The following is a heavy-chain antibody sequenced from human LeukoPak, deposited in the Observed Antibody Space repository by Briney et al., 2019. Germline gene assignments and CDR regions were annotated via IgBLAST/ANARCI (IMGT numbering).Heavy chain of an antibody. D-gene: IGHD3-10*01. CDR1: GFTFYDYA. J-gene: IGHJ4*02. V-gene: IGHV3-9*01. CDR3: ARGYYAASVRFDC. CDR2: ITWNSGTI. Sequence: PGGSLRLSCAASGFTFYDYAMHWVRQAPGKGLEWVSGITWNSGTIGYADSVKGRFTISRDNAKNSLYLQMNSLRAEDTALYYCARGYYAASVRFDCWGRGTLVTVSS.